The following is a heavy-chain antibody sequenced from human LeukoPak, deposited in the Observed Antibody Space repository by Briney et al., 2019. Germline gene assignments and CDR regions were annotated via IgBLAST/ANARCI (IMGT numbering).Heavy chain of an antibody. J-gene: IGHJ4*02. CDR2: ISSSGSTI. Sequence: GGSLRLSCAASGYTFSSYEMNWVRQAPGKGLEWVSYISSSGSTIYYADSVKGRFTISRDNAKNSLYLQMNSLRAEDTAVYYCATTKKPGYYGYWGQGTLVTVSS. D-gene: IGHD3-3*01. CDR1: GYTFSSYE. V-gene: IGHV3-48*03. CDR3: ATTKKPGYYGY.